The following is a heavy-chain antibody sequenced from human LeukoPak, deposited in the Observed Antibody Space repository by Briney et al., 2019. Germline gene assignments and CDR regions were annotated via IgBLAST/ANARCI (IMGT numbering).Heavy chain of an antibody. D-gene: IGHD6-6*01. CDR1: GYTFTSYG. J-gene: IGHJ4*02. Sequence: ASVKVSCKASGYTFTSYGISWVRQAPGQGLEWMGWISAYNGNTNYAQKLQGRVTMTRDTSISTAYMELSRLRSDDTAVYYCARVRYGSSSHFDYWGQGTLVTVSS. CDR3: ARVRYGSSSHFDY. V-gene: IGHV1-18*01. CDR2: ISAYNGNT.